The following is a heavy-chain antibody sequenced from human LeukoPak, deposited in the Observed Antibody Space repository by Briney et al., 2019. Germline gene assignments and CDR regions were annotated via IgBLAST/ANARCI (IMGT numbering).Heavy chain of an antibody. CDR1: GGSISSYY. CDR3: ARAWGLEDY. V-gene: IGHV4-59*01. J-gene: IGHJ4*02. Sequence: PSETLSLTCAVSGGSISSYYWIWIRQPPGKGLEWIGYIYYSGSTNYNPSLKSRVTISVDTSKDQFSLKLSSVTAADTAVYYCARAWGLEDYWGQGTLVTVSS. D-gene: IGHD3-16*01. CDR2: IYYSGST.